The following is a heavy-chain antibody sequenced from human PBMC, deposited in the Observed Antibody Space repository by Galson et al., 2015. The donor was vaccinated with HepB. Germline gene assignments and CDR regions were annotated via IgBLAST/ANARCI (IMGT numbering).Heavy chain of an antibody. D-gene: IGHD3-10*01. CDR2: INSDGRST. J-gene: IGHJ6*02. CDR3: ARDQVLWFGSDEGGMDV. V-gene: IGHV3-74*01. CDR1: GFTFGDYT. Sequence: SLRLSCAASGFTFGDYTMSWFRQAPGKGLVWVSRINSDGRSTSYADSVKGRFTISRDNAKNTMYLQMNSLRAEDTAVYYCARDQVLWFGSDEGGMDVWGQGTTVTVSS.